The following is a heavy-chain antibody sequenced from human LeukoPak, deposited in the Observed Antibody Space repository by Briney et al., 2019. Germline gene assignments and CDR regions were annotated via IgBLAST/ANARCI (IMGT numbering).Heavy chain of an antibody. J-gene: IGHJ4*02. D-gene: IGHD6-6*01. Sequence: VAAVKVSCKASGYTFTSYGISWVRQGPGQGLEWMGLISAYNGNTNYAQKLQGRGTMTTDTSTSTAYMELRSLGSDDTAVYYCARGAVEEYSSSSGTNFDYWGQGTLVTGSS. CDR1: GYTFTSYG. V-gene: IGHV1-18*01. CDR2: ISAYNGNT. CDR3: ARGAVEEYSSSSGTNFDY.